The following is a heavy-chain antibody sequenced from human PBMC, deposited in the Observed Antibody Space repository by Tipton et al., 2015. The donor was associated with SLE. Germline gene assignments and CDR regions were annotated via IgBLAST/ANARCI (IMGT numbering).Heavy chain of an antibody. CDR2: IYYNGNT. CDR1: GGSITSSSYY. CDR3: ARARFMNQQFTHYYLGFDV. D-gene: IGHD3-10*01. V-gene: IGHV4-31*11. Sequence: TLSLTCVVSGGSITSSSYYWGWIRQPPGKGLEWIGSIYYNGNTNYNPSLTSRVSISVDTSRNRLSLQVRSVTAADTAGYYCARARFMNQQFTHYYLGFDVWGQGTTVSVSS. J-gene: IGHJ6*02.